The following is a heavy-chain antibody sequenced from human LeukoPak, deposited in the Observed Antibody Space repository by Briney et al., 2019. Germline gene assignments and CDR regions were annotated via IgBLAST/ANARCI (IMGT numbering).Heavy chain of an antibody. D-gene: IGHD6-19*01. Sequence: SETLSLTCTVSGASINSGSYYWSWLRQPAGKGLEFIGHFSSSGSTNYNPSLRSRITISVDTSKNQFSLKVSSVTAADTAVYYCATDFGDSSGWYRFWGQGTLATVSS. CDR2: FSSSGST. J-gene: IGHJ4*02. CDR1: GASINSGSYY. CDR3: ATDFGDSSGWYRF. V-gene: IGHV4-61*09.